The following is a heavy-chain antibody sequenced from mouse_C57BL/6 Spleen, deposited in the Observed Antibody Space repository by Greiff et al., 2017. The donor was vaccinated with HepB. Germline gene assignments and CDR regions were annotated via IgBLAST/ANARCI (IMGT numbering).Heavy chain of an antibody. J-gene: IGHJ2*01. Sequence: QVHVKQSGAELVRPGASVKLSCKASGYTFTDYYINWVKQRPGQGLEWIARIYPGSGNTYYNEKFKGKATLTAEKSSSTAYMQLSSLTSEDSAVYFCAIYYDYGFDYWGQGTTLTVSS. CDR3: AIYYDYGFDY. V-gene: IGHV1-76*01. D-gene: IGHD2-4*01. CDR2: IYPGSGNT. CDR1: GYTFTDYY.